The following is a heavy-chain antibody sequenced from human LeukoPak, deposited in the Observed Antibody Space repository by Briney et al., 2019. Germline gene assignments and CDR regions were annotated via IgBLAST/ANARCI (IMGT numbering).Heavy chain of an antibody. CDR2: INPNSGGT. V-gene: IGHV1-2*02. J-gene: IGHJ6*03. CDR3: ARDRPRYQLYMDV. D-gene: IGHD2-2*01. CDR1: GYTFTGYY. Sequence: ASVKVSCKASGYTFTGYYMHWVRQAPGQGLEWMGWINPNSGGTNYAQKFRGRVTMTRDTSISTAYMELSRLRSDDTAVYYCARDRPRYQLYMDVWGKGTTVTVSS.